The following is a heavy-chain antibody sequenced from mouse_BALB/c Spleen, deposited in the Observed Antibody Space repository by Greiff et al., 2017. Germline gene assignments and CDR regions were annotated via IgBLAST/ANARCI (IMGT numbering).Heavy chain of an antibody. D-gene: IGHD1-1*01. CDR1: GYSITSDYA. CDR3: ASGDYGTSRYFDV. Sequence: VQLQQSGPGLVKPSQSLSLTCTVTGYSITSDYAWYWIRQFPGNKLEWMGYISYSGSTSYNPSLKSRIAITRDTSKNQFFLQLNSVTTEDTATYYCASGDYGTSRYFDVWGAGTTVTVSS. J-gene: IGHJ1*01. CDR2: ISYSGST. V-gene: IGHV3-2*02.